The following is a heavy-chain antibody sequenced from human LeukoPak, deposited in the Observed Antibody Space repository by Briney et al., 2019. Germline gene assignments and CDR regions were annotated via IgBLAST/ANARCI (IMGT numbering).Heavy chain of an antibody. Sequence: GASVRVSCKASGYTFTSYAMHWVRQAPGQRLEWMGWINAGNGNTKYSQKFQGRVTITRDTSASTAYMELSSLRSEDTAVYYCARDNGYSSSPITMGFDPWGQGTLVTVSS. CDR2: INAGNGNT. CDR1: GYTFTSYA. J-gene: IGHJ5*02. V-gene: IGHV1-3*01. D-gene: IGHD6-13*01. CDR3: ARDNGYSSSPITMGFDP.